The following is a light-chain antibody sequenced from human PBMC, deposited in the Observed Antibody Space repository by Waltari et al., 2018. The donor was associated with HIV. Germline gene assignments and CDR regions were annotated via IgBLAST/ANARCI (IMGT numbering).Light chain of an antibody. V-gene: IGLV1-44*01. CDR1: PSNIGNNS. CDR2: SNS. CDR3: ASWDDTLGVV. J-gene: IGLJ2*01. Sequence: QSVLTQPPSASGTPGQRVPIPCSGSPSNIGNNSVNWYQQFPGSALKLLLYSNSQRPLGVPDRFSGSKSGSSASLAISGPQADDEAHYYCASWDDTLGVVFGGGTTLTVL.